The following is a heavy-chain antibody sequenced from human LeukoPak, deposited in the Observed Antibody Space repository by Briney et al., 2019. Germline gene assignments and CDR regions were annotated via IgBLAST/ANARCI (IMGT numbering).Heavy chain of an antibody. Sequence: GGSLRLSCAASGFTFDDYAMHWVRQAPGKGLEWVSGISWNSGSIGYADSVKGRFTISRDNAKNSLYLQMNSLRAEDTALYYCAKDGTRYYDSSGYYPGYWGQGTLVTVSS. V-gene: IGHV3-9*01. CDR3: AKDGTRYYDSSGYYPGY. D-gene: IGHD3-22*01. CDR1: GFTFDDYA. J-gene: IGHJ4*02. CDR2: ISWNSGSI.